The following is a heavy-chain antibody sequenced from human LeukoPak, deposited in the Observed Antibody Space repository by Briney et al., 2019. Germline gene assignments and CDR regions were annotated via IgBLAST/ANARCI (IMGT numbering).Heavy chain of an antibody. J-gene: IGHJ4*02. D-gene: IGHD3-22*01. CDR1: GFTFSSYD. CDR3: ARVTSDSSGFAYYFDF. CDR2: IDTAGDT. V-gene: IGHV3-13*01. Sequence: GGSLRLSCAASGFTFSSYDMHWVRHATGKGLEWVSAIDTAGDTYYPGSVKGRFTISRENARNSLYLQMSSLRAGDTAVYYCARVTSDSSGFAYYFDFWGQGTLVTVSS.